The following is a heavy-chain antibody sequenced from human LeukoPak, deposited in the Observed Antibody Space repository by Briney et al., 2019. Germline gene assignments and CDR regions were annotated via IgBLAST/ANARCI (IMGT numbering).Heavy chain of an antibody. J-gene: IGHJ5*02. CDR3: VRMVSGWPNWIDP. CDR1: GFTFSSYS. Sequence: GGSLRLSCAASGFTFSSYSMNWVRQAPGKGLEWVSSISSSSSYIYYADSVKGRFTISRDNAKNSLYLQMNSLRAEDTAVYYCVRMVSGWPNWIDPWGQGTQVTVSS. V-gene: IGHV3-21*01. D-gene: IGHD6-19*01. CDR2: ISSSSSYI.